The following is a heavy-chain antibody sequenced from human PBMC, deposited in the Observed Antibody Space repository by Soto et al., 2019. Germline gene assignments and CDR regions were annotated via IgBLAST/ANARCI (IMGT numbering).Heavy chain of an antibody. CDR3: AKTLMAYYYDSSGFDY. CDR1: GYTFTSYA. V-gene: IGHV1-3*01. CDR2: INAGNGNT. D-gene: IGHD3-22*01. J-gene: IGHJ4*02. Sequence: ASVKVSCKASGYTFTSYAMHWVRQAPGQRLEWMGWINAGNGNTKYSQKFQGRVTITRDTSASTAYMELSSLRSEDTAVYYCAKTLMAYYYDSSGFDYWGQGTLVTVSS.